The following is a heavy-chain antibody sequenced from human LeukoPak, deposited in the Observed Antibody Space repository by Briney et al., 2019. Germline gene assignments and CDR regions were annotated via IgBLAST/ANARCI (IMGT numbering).Heavy chain of an antibody. CDR2: ISGSGGST. D-gene: IGHD3-9*01. V-gene: IGHV3-23*01. J-gene: IGHJ4*02. CDR1: GFTFSSYA. CDR3: AKWETVVLRYFDWLGPVDY. Sequence: PGGSLRLSCAASGFTFSSYAMSWVRQAPGKGLEWVSAISGSGGSTYYADSVKGRFTISRDNSKNTLYLQMNSLRAEDTAVYYCAKWETVVLRYFDWLGPVDYWGQGTLVTVSS.